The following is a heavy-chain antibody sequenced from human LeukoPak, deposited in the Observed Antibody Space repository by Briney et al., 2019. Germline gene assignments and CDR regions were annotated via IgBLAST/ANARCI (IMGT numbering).Heavy chain of an antibody. V-gene: IGHV3-33*06. J-gene: IGHJ4*02. CDR1: GFTFSSYE. Sequence: PGGSLRLSCAASGFTFSSYEMNWVRQAPGKGLEWVALIWYDGDNKYYSDSVKGRFTISRDNSKNTLYLQMNSLRAEDTAVYYCAKARATYLYDTSGYSALDYWGQGTLVTVSS. CDR3: AKARATYLYDTSGYSALDY. CDR2: IWYDGDNK. D-gene: IGHD3-22*01.